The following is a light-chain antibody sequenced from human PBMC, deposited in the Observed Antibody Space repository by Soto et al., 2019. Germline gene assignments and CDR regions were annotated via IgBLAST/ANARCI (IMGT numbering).Light chain of an antibody. CDR3: QTWGTGVHWV. CDR2: LNGDGSH. V-gene: IGLV4-69*01. J-gene: IGLJ3*02. CDR1: SGHSSYA. Sequence: QSVLTQSPSASASLGASVKLTCTLSSGHSSYAIAWHQQQPQKGPRYLMKLNGDGSHSKGDGIPDRFSGSSSGAERYLTISSLQSEDEADYYCQTWGTGVHWVFGGGTKLTVL.